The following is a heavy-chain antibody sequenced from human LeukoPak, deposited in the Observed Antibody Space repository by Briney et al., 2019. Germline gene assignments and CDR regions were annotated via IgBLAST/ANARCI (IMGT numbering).Heavy chain of an antibody. CDR2: ISAYHGNT. Sequence: GAAVKDSCKTSGYTFTDYGISWVRPAPGLGLEWMGWISAYHGNTNYAQKVQGRVTMTTDTSTSTAYMALRSLRFDDTAVYYCARDQSVRLLQTSSTYFKHVFAIWGQGSMVTVSS. D-gene: IGHD6-13*01. J-gene: IGHJ3*02. V-gene: IGHV1-18*01. CDR1: GYTFTDYG. CDR3: ARDQSVRLLQTSSTYFKHVFAI.